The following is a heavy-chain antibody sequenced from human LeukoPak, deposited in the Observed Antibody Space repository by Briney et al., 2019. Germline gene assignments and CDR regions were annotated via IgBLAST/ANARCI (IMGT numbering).Heavy chain of an antibody. CDR2: INPNSGGT. Sequence: ASVKVSCKASGYTFTGYYKHWVRQAPGQGLEWMGWINPNSGGTNYAQKFQGRVTMTRDTSISTAYMELSRLRSDDTAVYYCARDSGYYYDSSGYYQSSSAFDYWGQGTLVTVSS. J-gene: IGHJ4*02. CDR1: GYTFTGYY. CDR3: ARDSGYYYDSSGYYQSSSAFDY. D-gene: IGHD3-22*01. V-gene: IGHV1-2*02.